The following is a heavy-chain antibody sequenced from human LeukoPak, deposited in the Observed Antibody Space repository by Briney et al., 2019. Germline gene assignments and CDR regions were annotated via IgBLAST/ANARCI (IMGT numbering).Heavy chain of an antibody. V-gene: IGHV3-30-3*01. CDR1: GFNFRSYT. J-gene: IGHJ6*02. Sequence: QSGGSLRLSCAASGFNFRSYTLHWVRQGPGKGLEWVAVISYDGSNTYYADSVKGRFTISRDNSKDTLYLHLISLRVEDTATYYRARDFYGDYPPFWGMDVWGQGTTVTVSS. CDR2: ISYDGSNT. CDR3: ARDFYGDYPPFWGMDV. D-gene: IGHD4-17*01.